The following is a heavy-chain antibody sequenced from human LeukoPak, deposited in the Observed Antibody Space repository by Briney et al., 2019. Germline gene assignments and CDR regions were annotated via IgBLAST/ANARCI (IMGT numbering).Heavy chain of an antibody. CDR3: ARVDIVVVPAAPGVGAFDI. D-gene: IGHD2-2*01. J-gene: IGHJ3*02. CDR2: INHSGST. CDR1: GGSFSGYY. Sequence: PSETLSLTCAVYGGSFSGYYWSWIRQPPGKGLEWIGEINHSGSTNYNPSLKSRVTISVDTSKNQFSLKLSSVTAADTAVYYCARVDIVVVPAAPGVGAFDIWGQGTMVTVSS. V-gene: IGHV4-34*01.